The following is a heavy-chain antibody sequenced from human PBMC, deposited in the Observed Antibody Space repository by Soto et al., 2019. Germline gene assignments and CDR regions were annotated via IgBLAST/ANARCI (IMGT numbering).Heavy chain of an antibody. V-gene: IGHV4-30-2*01. CDR1: GDSISSGGYS. Sequence: QLQLRESGSGLVKPSQTLSLTCAVSGDSISSGGYSWNWIRQPPGKGLEWIGYIYHSGGTDYNPSLKSRVTITVDSSNNQFSLKLSSVTAADTAVYYCARDSRSGYYLEYWGQGTLVTVSS. CDR2: IYHSGGT. CDR3: ARDSRSGYYLEY. D-gene: IGHD3-22*01. J-gene: IGHJ4*02.